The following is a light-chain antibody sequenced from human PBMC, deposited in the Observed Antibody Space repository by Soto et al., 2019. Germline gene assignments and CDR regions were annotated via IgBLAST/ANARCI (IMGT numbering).Light chain of an antibody. J-gene: IGKJ1*01. CDR2: KAS. CDR3: QHYNSYSEA. Sequence: DIQMTQSPSTLSGSVGDAVTIPCRASQTISSWVAWYQQKPGKAPKLLIYKASTLKSGVPSRFSGSGSGTEFTLTISSLQPDDVATYYCQHYNSYSEAFGQGTKVDIK. V-gene: IGKV1-5*03. CDR1: QTISSW.